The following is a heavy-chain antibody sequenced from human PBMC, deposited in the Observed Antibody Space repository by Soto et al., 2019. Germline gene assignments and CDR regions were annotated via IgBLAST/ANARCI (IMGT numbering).Heavy chain of an antibody. D-gene: IGHD2-2*01. CDR2: IWFDGSDK. CDR1: GFTFSTYG. Sequence: GGSLRLSCAASGFTFSTYGMHWVRQAPGKGLEWVALIWFDGSDKYYADSVKGRFTISRDNSKNTLYLQMSSLRAEDTAVYYCARLYCKSSSCYQVGDFDIRGQGTVVTVSS. J-gene: IGHJ3*02. V-gene: IGHV3-33*01. CDR3: ARLYCKSSSCYQVGDFDI.